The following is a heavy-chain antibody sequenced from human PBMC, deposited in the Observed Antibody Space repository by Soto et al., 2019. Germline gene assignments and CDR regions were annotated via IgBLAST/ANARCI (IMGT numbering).Heavy chain of an antibody. J-gene: IGHJ4*02. V-gene: IGHV3-66*01. D-gene: IGHD4-17*01. CDR2: IYSAGSA. CDR1: GFTVSSYY. Sequence: GGSLRLSCAASGFTVSSYYMSWVRQAPGKGLEWVSVIYSAGSADFADSVKGRFTISRDNSKNTLYLQMSSLRAEGTAVYYCGRARGYGDYIYYFDYWGQGTLVTVSS. CDR3: GRARGYGDYIYYFDY.